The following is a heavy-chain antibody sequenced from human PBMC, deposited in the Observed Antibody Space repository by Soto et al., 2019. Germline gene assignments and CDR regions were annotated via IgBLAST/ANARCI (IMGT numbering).Heavy chain of an antibody. CDR1: GFTFSDYY. Sequence: QVQLVESGGGLVKPGGSLRLSCAASGFTFSDYYMSWIRQAPGKGLEWVSYISTRRTTIYYAYSVKGRVIISRDNAKNSLYLQMNSLRDEDPDVYYFARYLAPRPNDCFDYGGQGTLVTVS. J-gene: IGHJ4*02. V-gene: IGHV3-11*01. CDR3: ARYLAPRPNDCFDY. CDR2: ISTRRTTI.